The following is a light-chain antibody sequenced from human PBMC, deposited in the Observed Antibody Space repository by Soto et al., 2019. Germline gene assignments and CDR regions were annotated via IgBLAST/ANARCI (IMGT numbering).Light chain of an antibody. V-gene: IGKV3-20*01. CDR3: QQYTTSSWT. J-gene: IGKJ1*01. CDR1: QSVSIY. CDR2: GTS. Sequence: IVVTQSPGTLSLSPGERATLSCRAIQSVSIYLAWYQQKPGQAPRLLTYGTSSRATGIPDRFSGSGSGTDFTLTISRLEPEDFAGYYCQQYTTSSWTFGQGTKVDIK.